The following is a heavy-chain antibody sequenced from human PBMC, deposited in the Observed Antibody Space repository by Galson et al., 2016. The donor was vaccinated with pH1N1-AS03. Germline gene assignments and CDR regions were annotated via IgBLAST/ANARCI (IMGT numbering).Heavy chain of an antibody. Sequence: LSLTCSVSGGSINISPYNWSWIRQSPGKGLQWIACVRPSGTPDCTPFPDSRVTTAVDTSKNQFSLTLTSVTATDTAVYYCARHLRQGRGVFEIWGQGITVTVSS. CDR2: VRPSGTP. CDR1: GGSINISPYN. J-gene: IGHJ3*02. D-gene: IGHD2-8*01. V-gene: IGHV4-61*02. CDR3: ARHLRQGRGVFEI.